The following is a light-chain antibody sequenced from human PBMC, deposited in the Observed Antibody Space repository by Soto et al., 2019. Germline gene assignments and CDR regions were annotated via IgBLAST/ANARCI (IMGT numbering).Light chain of an antibody. CDR2: RAA. CDR3: QQYDSFPYT. J-gene: IGKJ2*01. Sequence: DIQMTQSPSTLSASVGDRVTITCRASQSISTWLAWYQLKPGKAPKLLMYRAADLESGVPSRFRGSGSGTEFTLTITRLQIDDFATYYCQQYDSFPYTFGQGTKVDIK. CDR1: QSISTW. V-gene: IGKV1-5*03.